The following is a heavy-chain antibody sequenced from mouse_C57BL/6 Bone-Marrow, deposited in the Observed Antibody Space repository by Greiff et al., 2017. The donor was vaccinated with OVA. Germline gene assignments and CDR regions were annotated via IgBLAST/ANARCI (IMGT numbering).Heavy chain of an antibody. V-gene: IGHV5-6*01. CDR1: GFTFSSYG. CDR3: SSVYRRGFAY. J-gene: IGHJ3*01. D-gene: IGHD2-14*01. Sequence: EVHLVESGGDLVKPGGSLTLSCAASGFTFSSYGMSWVRQTPGKRLEWVATISSGGSYTYYPDSVKGRFTISRDNAKNSLYLQMSSLKSENTAIDYCSSVYRRGFAYWGQGTLVTVSA. CDR2: ISSGGSYT.